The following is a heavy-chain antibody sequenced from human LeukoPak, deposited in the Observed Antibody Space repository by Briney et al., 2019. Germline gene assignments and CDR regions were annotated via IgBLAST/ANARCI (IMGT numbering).Heavy chain of an antibody. CDR3: ARGGYSRSLPYYFDY. CDR1: GYTFTSYY. J-gene: IGHJ4*02. CDR2: INPSGGST. D-gene: IGHD5-18*01. V-gene: IGHV1-46*01. Sequence: GASVKVSCKASGYTFTSYYMHWVRQAPGQGLEWMGIINPSGGSTSYAQKFQGRATMTRDTSTSTVYMELSSLRSEDTAVYYCARGGYSRSLPYYFDYWGQGTLVTVSS.